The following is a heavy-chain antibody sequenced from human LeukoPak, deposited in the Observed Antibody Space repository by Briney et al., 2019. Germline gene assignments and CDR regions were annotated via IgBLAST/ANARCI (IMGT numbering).Heavy chain of an antibody. V-gene: IGHV4-59*08. CDR1: GGSISTYY. J-gene: IGHJ4*02. D-gene: IGHD5-18*01. CDR2: VYYSGST. CDR3: ARHYGYSYGPDY. Sequence: PSETLSLTCTVSGGSISTYYWSWIRRPPGKGLEGIRYVYYSGSTSYNPSLKSRVIISVDTSKNEFSLNVSSVTAADSAVYYCARHYGYSYGPDYWGQGTLVTVSS.